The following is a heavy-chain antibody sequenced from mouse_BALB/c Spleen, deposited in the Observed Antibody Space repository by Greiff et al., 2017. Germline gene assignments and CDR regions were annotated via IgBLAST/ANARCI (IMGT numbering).Heavy chain of an antibody. J-gene: IGHJ4*01. Sequence: QVQLQQSGAELARPGASVKMSCKASGYTFTSYTMHWVKQRPGQGLEWIGYINPSSGYTNYNQKFKDKATLTADKSSSTAYMQLSSLTSEDSAVYYCARSTMITGDYAMDYWGQGTSVTVSS. CDR3: ARSTMITGDYAMDY. D-gene: IGHD2-4*01. CDR1: GYTFTSYT. CDR2: INPSSGYT. V-gene: IGHV1-4*01.